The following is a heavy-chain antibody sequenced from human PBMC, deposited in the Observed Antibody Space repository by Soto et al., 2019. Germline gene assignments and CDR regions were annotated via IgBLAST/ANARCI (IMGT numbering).Heavy chain of an antibody. CDR1: GFTFRTYT. D-gene: IGHD2-8*01. CDR2: IRGFSPYT. V-gene: IGHV3-21*01. Sequence: GGSLRLSCISSGFTFRTYTMNWVRQAPGKGLEWVSGIRGFSPYTFYAESVKGRFTISRDNAKNSLYLQMNGLRDEDTAVYHCERSGVSGDFNYWGQGTLVTFS. J-gene: IGHJ4*02. CDR3: ERSGVSGDFNY.